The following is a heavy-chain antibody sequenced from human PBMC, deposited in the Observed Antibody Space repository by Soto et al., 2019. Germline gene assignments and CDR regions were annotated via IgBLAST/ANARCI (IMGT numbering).Heavy chain of an antibody. CDR2: IIPILGIA. J-gene: IGHJ6*03. D-gene: IGHD6-13*01. V-gene: IGHV1-69*02. Sequence: SVKVSCKASGGTFSSYTISWVRQAPGQGLEWMGRIIPILGIANYAQKFQGRVTITADKSTSTAYMELSSLRSEDTAVYYCVNQEQGYYYYMDVWGKGTTVTVSS. CDR3: VNQEQGYYYYMDV. CDR1: GGTFSSYT.